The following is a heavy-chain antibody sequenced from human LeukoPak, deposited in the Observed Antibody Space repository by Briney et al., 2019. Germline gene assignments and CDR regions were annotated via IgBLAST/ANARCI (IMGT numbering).Heavy chain of an antibody. CDR3: ARSVVPYSYGYEPGGY. J-gene: IGHJ4*02. CDR1: GFTFSDYY. V-gene: IGHV3-11*04. Sequence: GGSLRLSCAASGFTFSDYYMSWIRQAPGKGLEWVSYISSSGSTIYYADSVKGRFTISRDNAKNSLYLQMNSLRAEDTAVYYCARSVVPYSYGYEPGGYWGQGTLVTVSS. D-gene: IGHD5-18*01. CDR2: ISSSGSTI.